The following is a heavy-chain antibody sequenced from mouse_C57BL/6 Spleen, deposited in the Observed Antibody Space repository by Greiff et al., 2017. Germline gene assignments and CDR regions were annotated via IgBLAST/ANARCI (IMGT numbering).Heavy chain of an antibody. Sequence: EVKLMESGPGLVKPSPSLSLTCSVTGYSITSGYYWNWIRQFPGNKLEWMGDISYDGSNNYNQSLKNRISITRDTSKNQFVLKLNSVTTEDTATYYCARAAQVFDYWGQGITLTVSS. D-gene: IGHD3-2*02. CDR1: GYSITSGYY. CDR3: ARAAQVFDY. J-gene: IGHJ2*01. V-gene: IGHV3-6*01. CDR2: ISYDGSN.